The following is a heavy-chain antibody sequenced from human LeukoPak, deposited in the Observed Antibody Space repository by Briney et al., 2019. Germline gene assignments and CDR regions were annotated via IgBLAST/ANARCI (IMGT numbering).Heavy chain of an antibody. J-gene: IGHJ4*02. D-gene: IGHD3-22*01. Sequence: SETLSLTCTVSGGSISSYYWSWIRQAPGKVLEWIGYIYYSGSTNYNPSLKSRVTISVDTSKNQFSLKLSSVTAADTAVYYCARHSSGSYPALDYWGQGTLVTVSS. CDR2: IYYSGST. CDR1: GGSISSYY. V-gene: IGHV4-59*01. CDR3: ARHSSGSYPALDY.